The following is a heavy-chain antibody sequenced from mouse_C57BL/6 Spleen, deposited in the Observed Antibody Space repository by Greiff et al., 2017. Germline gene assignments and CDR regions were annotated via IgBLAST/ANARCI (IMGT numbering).Heavy chain of an antibody. CDR1: GFTFRNYW. CDR3: TGSYYYGSSPFAY. CDR2: IRLKSDNYAT. D-gene: IGHD1-1*01. V-gene: IGHV6-3*01. J-gene: IGHJ3*01. Sequence: EVMLVESGGGLVQPGGSMKLSCVASGFTFRNYWMNWVRQSPEKGLEWVAQIRLKSDNYATDYAESVKGRFTISRDDSKSSVCLQMYNLRAEDTGIYYCTGSYYYGSSPFAYWGQGTLVTVSA.